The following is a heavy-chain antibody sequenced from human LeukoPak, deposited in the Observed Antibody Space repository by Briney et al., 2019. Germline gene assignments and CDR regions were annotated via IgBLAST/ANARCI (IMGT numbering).Heavy chain of an antibody. CDR1: GGSISSSSYY. Sequence: PSETLSLTCTVSGGSISSSSYYWGWIRQPPGKGLEWIGSIYCSGSTYYNPSLKSRVTISVDTSKNQFSLKLSSVTAADTAVYYCTSVVVTARLILGWGQGTLVTVSS. CDR2: IYCSGST. D-gene: IGHD2-21*02. J-gene: IGHJ4*02. CDR3: TSVVVTARLILG. V-gene: IGHV4-39*01.